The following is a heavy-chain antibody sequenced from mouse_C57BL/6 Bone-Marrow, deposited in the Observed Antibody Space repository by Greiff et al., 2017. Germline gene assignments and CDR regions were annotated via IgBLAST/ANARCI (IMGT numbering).Heavy chain of an antibody. CDR3: ARPYYYDYDGYAMDY. CDR2: IWSDGST. D-gene: IGHD2-4*01. J-gene: IGHJ4*01. CDR1: GFSLTSYG. V-gene: IGHV2-6*03. Sequence: QVQLQQSGPGLVAPSQSLSITCTVSGFSLTSYGVHWVRQPPGKGLEWLVVIWSDGSTTYNSALNSRLSISKDNSKSQVFLKMISLQTDDAAMYYCARPYYYDYDGYAMDYWGQGTSVTVSA.